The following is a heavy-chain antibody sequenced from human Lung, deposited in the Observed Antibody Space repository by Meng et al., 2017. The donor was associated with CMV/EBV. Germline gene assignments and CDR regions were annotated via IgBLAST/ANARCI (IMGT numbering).Heavy chain of an antibody. CDR2: ININTGNP. CDR3: ARGNGWRFDY. D-gene: IGHD6-19*01. Sequence: VQVLQSGSELKKPGDSVKVSCKAAGYTFTSSFLNWVRHAPGQGLEWMGWININTGNPTYAQGFTGRFVFSLDTSVSTAYLQIDSLKADDTAVYYCARGNGWRFDYWGQGTLVIVSS. V-gene: IGHV7-4-1*01. J-gene: IGHJ4*02. CDR1: GYTFTSSF.